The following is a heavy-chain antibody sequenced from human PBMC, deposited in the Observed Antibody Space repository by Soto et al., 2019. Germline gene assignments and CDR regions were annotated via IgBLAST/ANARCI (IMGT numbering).Heavy chain of an antibody. CDR1: GGTFNNYA. CDR2: IIPAFGTP. V-gene: IGHV1-69*01. D-gene: IGHD3-10*01. CDR3: ARDTREITRVRGVIPYYIYHMDV. Sequence: QVQLAQSGAEVKKRGSSVKVSCRVSGGTFNNYAISWVRQAPGEGLEWMGGIIPAFGTPKYAQRFQDRVNISADVYAATAYMELTSLRSDDTAVYYCARDTREITRVRGVIPYYIYHMDVWGPGTTVAVSS. J-gene: IGHJ6*02.